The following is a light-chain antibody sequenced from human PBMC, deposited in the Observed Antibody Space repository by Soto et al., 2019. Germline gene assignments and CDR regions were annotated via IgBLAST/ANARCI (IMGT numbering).Light chain of an antibody. Sequence: QSALTQPRSVSGSPGQSVTISCTGTSSDVGGYNYVSWYQQHPGKAPKLMIYDVTNRPSGVSDRFSGSKSGNTAFLTISGLQAEDEADYYCSSYTITATLFGRGTKLTVL. CDR1: SSDVGGYNY. J-gene: IGLJ2*01. V-gene: IGLV2-11*01. CDR2: DVT. CDR3: SSYTITATL.